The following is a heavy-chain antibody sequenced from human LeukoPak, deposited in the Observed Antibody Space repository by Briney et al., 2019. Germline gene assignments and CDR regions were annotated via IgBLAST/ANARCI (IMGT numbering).Heavy chain of an antibody. V-gene: IGHV1-2*02. CDR1: GYTFTGHY. CDR3: ARYALYASGGAGGFDI. CDR2: INPNSGGA. D-gene: IGHD3-10*01. Sequence: ASVKVSCKASGYTFTGHYMHWVRQAPGQGPEWMGCINPNSGGASFAPKFQGRVTMTRDTSMSTAYMELSRLRSDDTAVYHCARYALYASGGAGGFDIWARGQWSPSLQ. J-gene: IGHJ3*02.